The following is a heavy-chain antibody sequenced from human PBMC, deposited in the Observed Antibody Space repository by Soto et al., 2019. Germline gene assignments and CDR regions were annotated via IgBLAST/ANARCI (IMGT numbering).Heavy chain of an antibody. CDR2: LYYGRSA. J-gene: IGHJ4*02. V-gene: IGHV4-59*01. CDR3: ALRSMAVVPEY. D-gene: IGHD3-22*01. Sequence: QVQLQESGPGLVKPSETLSLTCAVSGDSISSYYCMWIRQTPGKGLESIGYLYYGRSANYNPSLKSRVTLSVDTSTNQCSLTLSSMTAADTGVYYCALRSMAVVPEYWGQGTLVTVSS. CDR1: GDSISSYY.